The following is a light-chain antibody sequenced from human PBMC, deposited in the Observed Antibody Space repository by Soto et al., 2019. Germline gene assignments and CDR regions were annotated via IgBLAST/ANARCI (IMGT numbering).Light chain of an antibody. Sequence: AIQVTQSPTSLSASVGDRVTITCRSSQDIRNYLGWYQQKPGKAPQLLIYGASSLQRGVSSRFSGSGFGTDFTLTISSLQPEDSATYYCLQDRSHFWTFGQGTRVEIK. V-gene: IGKV1-6*01. J-gene: IGKJ1*01. CDR2: GAS. CDR3: LQDRSHFWT. CDR1: QDIRNY.